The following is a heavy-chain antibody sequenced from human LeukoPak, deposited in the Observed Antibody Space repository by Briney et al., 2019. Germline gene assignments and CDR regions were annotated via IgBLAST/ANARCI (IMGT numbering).Heavy chain of an antibody. V-gene: IGHV4-39*01. Sequence: SETLSLTCTVSGGSISSSSNYWGWIRQPPGKGLEWIGSIYYSRSTYYNPSLKSRVTISVDTSKNQFSLKLSSVTAADTAVYYCARRAYYYGSSTFDPWGQGTPVTVSS. CDR1: GGSISSSSNY. D-gene: IGHD3-10*01. CDR3: ARRAYYYGSSTFDP. CDR2: IYYSRST. J-gene: IGHJ5*02.